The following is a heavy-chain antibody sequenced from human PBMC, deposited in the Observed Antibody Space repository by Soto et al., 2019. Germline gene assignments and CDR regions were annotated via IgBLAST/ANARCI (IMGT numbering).Heavy chain of an antibody. CDR2: IWYDGSNK. V-gene: IGHV3-33*01. CDR1: GFTFSSYG. J-gene: IGHJ6*02. CDR3: ARSLADSRGIYYYYGMDV. Sequence: GSLRLSCAASGFTFSSYGMHWVRQAPGKGLEWVAVIWYDGSNKYYADSVKGRFTISRDNSKNTLYLQMNSLRAEDTAVYYCARSLADSRGIYYYYGMDVWGQGTTVTVSS. D-gene: IGHD5-18*01.